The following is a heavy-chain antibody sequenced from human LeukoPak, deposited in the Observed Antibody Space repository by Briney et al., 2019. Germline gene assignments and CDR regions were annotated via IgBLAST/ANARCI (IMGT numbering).Heavy chain of an antibody. Sequence: ASVKVSCKASGYTFTSYGTSWVRQAPGQGLEWMGWISAYNGNANYAQKLQGRVTMTTDTSTSTAYMELRSLRSDDTAVYYCARDKALAHAFDIWGQGTMVTVSS. CDR1: GYTFTSYG. CDR2: ISAYNGNA. J-gene: IGHJ3*02. V-gene: IGHV1-18*01. CDR3: ARDKALAHAFDI.